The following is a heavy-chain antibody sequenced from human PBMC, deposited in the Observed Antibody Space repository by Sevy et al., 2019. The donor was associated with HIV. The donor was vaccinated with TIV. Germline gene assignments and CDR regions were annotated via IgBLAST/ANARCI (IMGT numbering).Heavy chain of an antibody. Sequence: GGSLRLSCEVSGFTFSDYWMTWVRQSPGKGLEWVANIKQDGSEKYYVDSVKGRFTISRDNAKNSLYLQMNSLRAEDTAVYYCARVLGALPRCDYWGQGTLVTVSS. D-gene: IGHD3-16*01. CDR2: IKQDGSEK. V-gene: IGHV3-7*01. CDR3: ARVLGALPRCDY. CDR1: GFTFSDYW. J-gene: IGHJ4*02.